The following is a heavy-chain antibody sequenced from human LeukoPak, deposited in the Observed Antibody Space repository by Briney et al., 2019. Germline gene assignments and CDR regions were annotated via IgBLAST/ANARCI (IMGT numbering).Heavy chain of an antibody. V-gene: IGHV1-46*01. CDR3: ARDRSGSSPFDY. D-gene: IGHD1-26*01. CDR2: INPTSGGT. Sequence: ASVKVSCTASGYTFTIYYIHWVRQAPRQGLEWMGIINPTSGGTVFAQKFQGRVTMTRDTSTSTVYMELSSLRSEDTAMYYCARDRSGSSPFDYWGQGTLVTVSS. CDR1: GYTFTIYY. J-gene: IGHJ4*02.